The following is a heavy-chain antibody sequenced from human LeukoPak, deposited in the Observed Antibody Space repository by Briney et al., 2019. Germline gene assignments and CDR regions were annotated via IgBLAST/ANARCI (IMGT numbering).Heavy chain of an antibody. CDR2: IYYSGST. D-gene: IGHD2-8*01. Sequence: PSETLSLTCTVSGGSVSSGSYYWSWIRQPPGKGLEWIGYIYYSGSTNYNPSLKSRVTISVDTSKNQFSLKLSSVTAADTAVYYCARGVLMVYAIQENGMDVWGQGTTVTVSS. CDR3: ARGVLMVYAIQENGMDV. J-gene: IGHJ6*02. V-gene: IGHV4-61*01. CDR1: GGSVSSGSYY.